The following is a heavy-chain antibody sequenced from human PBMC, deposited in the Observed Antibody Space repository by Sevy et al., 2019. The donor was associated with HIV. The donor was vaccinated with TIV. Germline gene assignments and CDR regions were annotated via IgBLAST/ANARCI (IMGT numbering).Heavy chain of an antibody. V-gene: IGHV3-23*01. CDR1: GFSFTTYA. D-gene: IGHD1-26*01. CDR2: ITGSGGTI. Sequence: GGSLRLSCAASGFSFTTYAMSWVRQAPGKGLEWVSSITGSGGTIYYADSVKGRFTISRDNSKNTLYLQMNSLRAEDTAVYYCAREGSKWELDYWGQGTQVTVSS. CDR3: AREGSKWELDY. J-gene: IGHJ4*02.